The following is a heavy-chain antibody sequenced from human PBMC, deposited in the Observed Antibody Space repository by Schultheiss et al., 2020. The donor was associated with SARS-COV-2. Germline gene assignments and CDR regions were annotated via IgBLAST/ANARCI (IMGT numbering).Heavy chain of an antibody. Sequence: GGSLRLSCAASGFTFSSYGMHWVRQAPGKGLEWVAVISYDGSNKYYADSVKGRFTISRENAKNSLYLQMNSLRAEDTAVYYCARGHYYYDSSGSQHYGMDVWGQGTTVTVSS. J-gene: IGHJ6*02. D-gene: IGHD3-22*01. CDR2: ISYDGSNK. V-gene: IGHV3-30*12. CDR1: GFTFSSYG. CDR3: ARGHYYYDSSGSQHYGMDV.